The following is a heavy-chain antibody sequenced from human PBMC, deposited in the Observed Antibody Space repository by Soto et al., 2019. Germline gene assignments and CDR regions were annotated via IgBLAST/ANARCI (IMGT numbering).Heavy chain of an antibody. V-gene: IGHV4-59*01. CDR1: GGSISSYY. CDR2: IYYSGST. CDR3: ARDLRYRDYQRGETYYFDL. J-gene: IGHJ4*02. D-gene: IGHD4-17*01. Sequence: SETLSLTCTVSGGSISSYYWSWIRQPPGKGLEWIGSIYYSGSTNYNPSLKSRVTISVDRSKNQFSLKLSSVTAADTAVYYCARDLRYRDYQRGETYYFDLSGQVTLVTVSS.